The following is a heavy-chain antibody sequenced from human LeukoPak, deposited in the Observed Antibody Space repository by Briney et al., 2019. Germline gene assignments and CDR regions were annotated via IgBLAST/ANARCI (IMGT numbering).Heavy chain of an antibody. Sequence: GGSLRLSCAASGFTFDDYAMHWVRQAPGKGLERVSGISWNSGSIGYADSVKGRFTISRDSAKNSLYLQMNSLRAEDTALYYCAKDTLERDYYYGMDVWGQGTTVTVSS. V-gene: IGHV3-9*01. CDR2: ISWNSGSI. D-gene: IGHD1-1*01. J-gene: IGHJ6*02. CDR1: GFTFDDYA. CDR3: AKDTLERDYYYGMDV.